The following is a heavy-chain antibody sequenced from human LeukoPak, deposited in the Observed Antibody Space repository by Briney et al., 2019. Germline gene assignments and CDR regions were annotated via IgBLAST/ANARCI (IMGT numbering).Heavy chain of an antibody. J-gene: IGHJ3*02. CDR1: GFTFSSYA. CDR3: AKDRRGNAPRGAFDI. Sequence: GGSLRLSCAASGFTFSSYAMNWVRQAPGKGLEWVSAISGRGGSTFYADSVKGRFTISRDNSKNTLFLQMNSLKAEDTAVYYCAKDRRGNAPRGAFDIWGQGTMVTVSS. V-gene: IGHV3-23*01. CDR2: ISGRGGST. D-gene: IGHD1-1*01.